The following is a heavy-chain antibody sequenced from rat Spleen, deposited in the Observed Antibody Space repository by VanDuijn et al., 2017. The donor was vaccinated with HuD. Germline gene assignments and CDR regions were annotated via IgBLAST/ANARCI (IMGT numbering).Heavy chain of an antibody. CDR1: GFTFSDYN. V-gene: IGHV5-7*01. Sequence: EVQLVESGGGLVQPGKSLKLSCAASGFTFSDYNMAWVRQAPKSGLEWVAAISYDGGSTYYRDSVKGRYTISRDNAKSTLYLQMDSLRSEDTATYYCTRPDYGYPFAYWGQGTLVTVSS. CDR3: TRPDYGYPFAY. D-gene: IGHD1-7*01. CDR2: ISYDGGST. J-gene: IGHJ3*01.